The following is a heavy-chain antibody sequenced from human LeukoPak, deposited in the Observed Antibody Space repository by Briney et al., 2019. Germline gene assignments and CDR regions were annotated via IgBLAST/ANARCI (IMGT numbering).Heavy chain of an antibody. J-gene: IGHJ4*02. CDR1: GFTLSDYN. D-gene: IGHD5-12*01. CDR3: AKEERYSGYEIDY. CDR2: ISGGGGST. V-gene: IGHV3-23*01. Sequence: GGSLRLSCAASGFTLSDYNMHWVRQAPGKGLEWVSAISGGGGSTYYADSVEGRFTISRDNSKNTLYLQMNSLRAEDTAVYYCAKEERYSGYEIDYWGQGTLVTVSS.